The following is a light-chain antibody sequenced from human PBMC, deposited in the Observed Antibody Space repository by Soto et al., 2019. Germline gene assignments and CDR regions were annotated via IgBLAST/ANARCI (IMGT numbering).Light chain of an antibody. CDR1: QSVSSN. J-gene: IGKJ3*01. CDR2: GAS. Sequence: EIVMTQSPATLSVSPGERATLSCRASQSVSSNLAWYQQKPGQAPRLLIYGASTRATGIPARFSGSGSGTGFTLTISILQSEDFAVYYCQQYNNWPPVFTFGPGTKVDIK. CDR3: QQYNNWPPVFT. V-gene: IGKV3-15*01.